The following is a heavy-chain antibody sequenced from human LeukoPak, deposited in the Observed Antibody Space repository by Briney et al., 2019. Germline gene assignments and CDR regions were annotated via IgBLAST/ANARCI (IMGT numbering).Heavy chain of an antibody. CDR1: GVPISSRSYY. D-gene: IGHD1-26*01. CDR2: MYFSGTT. Sequence: ASETLSLTCSVSGVPISSRSYYWGWIRQPPGKGLEWIASMYFSGTTYYNPSLKSRVTMSVHTSENHLSLELTSVTATDTAVYYCARHLRFGSSALPRDVFDIWGRGTVVSVSS. CDR3: ARHLRFGSSALPRDVFDI. J-gene: IGHJ3*02. V-gene: IGHV4-39*01.